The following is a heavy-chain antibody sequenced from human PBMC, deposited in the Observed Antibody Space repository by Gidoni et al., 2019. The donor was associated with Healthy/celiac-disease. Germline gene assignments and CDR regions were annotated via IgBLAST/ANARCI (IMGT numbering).Heavy chain of an antibody. V-gene: IGHV3-66*01. Sequence: EVQLVESGGGLVQPGVSLRLSCAASGFTVSSNYMSWVRQAPGKGLEWVSVIYSGGSTYYADSVKGRFTISRDNSKNTLYLQMNSLRAEDTAVYYCARWEDCSSTSCPTPLLFDPWGQGTLVTVSS. CDR1: GFTVSSNY. CDR2: IYSGGST. CDR3: ARWEDCSSTSCPTPLLFDP. J-gene: IGHJ5*02. D-gene: IGHD2-2*01.